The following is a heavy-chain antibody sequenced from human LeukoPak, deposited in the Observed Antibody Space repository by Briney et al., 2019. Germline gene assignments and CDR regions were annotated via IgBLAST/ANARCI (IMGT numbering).Heavy chain of an antibody. CDR2: INPSGGST. CDR1: GYTFTRYY. CDR3: ARDRGIVGANRDYDY. Sequence: ASVKVSCKAFGYTFTRYYMHWVRQAPGQGLEWMGRINPSGGSTNYAQKFQGRVTMTRDMSKSTVYMELSSLRSEDTAVYYCARDRGIVGANRDYDYWGQGTLVTVSS. V-gene: IGHV1-46*01. D-gene: IGHD1-26*01. J-gene: IGHJ4*02.